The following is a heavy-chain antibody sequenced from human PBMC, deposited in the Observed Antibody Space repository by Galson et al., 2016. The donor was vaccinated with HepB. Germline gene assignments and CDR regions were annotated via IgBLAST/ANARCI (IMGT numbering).Heavy chain of an antibody. Sequence: SLRLSCAASGFTFSAYWMNWVRQPPGKGLEWVANIKQDESEKYYAVSVKGRFTISRDNAKNSLYLQMNSLRAEDTAVYYCAAYPPFTASSPPHYDYWGHGSQVTVSS. D-gene: IGHD5-18*01. CDR2: IKQDESEK. J-gene: IGHJ4*01. CDR1: GFTFSAYW. CDR3: AAYPPFTASSPPHYDY. V-gene: IGHV3-7*01.